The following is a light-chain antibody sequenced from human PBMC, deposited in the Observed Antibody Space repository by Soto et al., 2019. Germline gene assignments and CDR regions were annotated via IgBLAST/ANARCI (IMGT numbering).Light chain of an antibody. J-gene: IGKJ4*01. Sequence: EIVMTQSPATLSVSPGERATLSCRASQSVSSNLAWYQQKPGQAPRLLIYCASTRATGIPARFSGSGSGTEFTITISSLQSEDFAVYSCQHYNNWPPLTFGGGTKVEIK. V-gene: IGKV3-15*01. CDR1: QSVSSN. CDR3: QHYNNWPPLT. CDR2: CAS.